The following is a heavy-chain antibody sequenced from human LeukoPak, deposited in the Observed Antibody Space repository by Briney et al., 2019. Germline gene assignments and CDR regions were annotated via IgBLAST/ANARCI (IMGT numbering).Heavy chain of an antibody. V-gene: IGHV3-30*02. J-gene: IGHJ5*02. CDR3: AKDPAYYDFWSGSSGFDP. CDR2: IRYDGSNK. CDR1: GFTFSSYG. Sequence: GGSLRLSCAASGFTFSSYGMHWVRQAPGKGPEWVAFIRYDGSNKYYADSVKGRFTISRDNSKNTLYLQMNSLRAEDTAVYYCAKDPAYYDFWSGSSGFDPWGQGTLVTVSS. D-gene: IGHD3-3*01.